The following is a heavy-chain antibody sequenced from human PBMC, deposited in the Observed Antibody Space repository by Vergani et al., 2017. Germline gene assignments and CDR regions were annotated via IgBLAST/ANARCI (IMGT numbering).Heavy chain of an antibody. D-gene: IGHD7-27*01. CDR3: ARDHWELGGVGYYFDY. J-gene: IGHJ4*02. V-gene: IGHV1-69*13. CDR2: IIPIFGTA. Sequence: QVQLVQSGAEVKKPGSSVKVSCKASGGTFSSYAISWVRQAPGQGLEWMGRIIPIFGTANYAQKFQGRVTITADASTSTAYMELSSLRSEDTAVYYCARDHWELGGVGYYFDYWGQGTLVTVSS. CDR1: GGTFSSYA.